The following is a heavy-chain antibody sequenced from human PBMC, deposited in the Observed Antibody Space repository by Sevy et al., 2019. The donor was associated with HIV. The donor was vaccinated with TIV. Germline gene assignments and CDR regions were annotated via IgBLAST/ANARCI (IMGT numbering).Heavy chain of an antibody. Sequence: SETLSLTCSISGGSISPYYWTWIRQPPGKALEWIGYVFYSGTTNYNPPLESRVTISIDTSKNQFSLNLTSVTAADTAFYYCARETVGAGYYFDYWGQGTLVTVSS. V-gene: IGHV4-59*01. J-gene: IGHJ4*02. CDR1: GGSISPYY. CDR3: ARETVGAGYYFDY. CDR2: VFYSGTT. D-gene: IGHD1-26*01.